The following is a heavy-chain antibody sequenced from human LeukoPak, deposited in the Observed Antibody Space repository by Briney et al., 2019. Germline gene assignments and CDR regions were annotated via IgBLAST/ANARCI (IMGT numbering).Heavy chain of an antibody. Sequence: GGSLRLSCAASGITFSRYAMGWVRQAPGKGLEWVSGIRSGGGTTYYADSVKGRFTISRDNSRNTLYLQMNSLRADDTAVYYCAKSTLGMAAAGDFDYWGQGTLVTVSS. J-gene: IGHJ4*02. CDR3: AKSTLGMAAAGDFDY. V-gene: IGHV3-23*01. CDR1: GITFSRYA. CDR2: IRSGGGTT. D-gene: IGHD6-13*01.